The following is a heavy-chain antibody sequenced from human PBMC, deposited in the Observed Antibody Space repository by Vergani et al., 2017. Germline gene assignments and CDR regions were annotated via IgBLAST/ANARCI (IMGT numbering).Heavy chain of an antibody. D-gene: IGHD2-21*02. V-gene: IGHV4-59*01. CDR1: GGSISSYY. Sequence: QVQLQESGPGLVKPSETLSLTCTVSGGSISSYYWSWIRQPPGKGLEWSGYIYYSGSTNYNPSLKSRVTLSVDTSKNQFSLKLSSVTAADTAVYYCARNPYCGGDCYSDAFDIWGQGTMVTVSS. J-gene: IGHJ3*02. CDR2: IYYSGST. CDR3: ARNPYCGGDCYSDAFDI.